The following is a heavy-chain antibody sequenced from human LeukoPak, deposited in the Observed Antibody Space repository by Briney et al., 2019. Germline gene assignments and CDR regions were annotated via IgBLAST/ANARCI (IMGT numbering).Heavy chain of an antibody. D-gene: IGHD4-11*01. CDR1: GFTFSSYG. V-gene: IGHV3-30*02. CDR3: ARDAYSRPTNWFDP. J-gene: IGHJ5*02. CDR2: IRYDGRSI. Sequence: GGSLRLSCAACGFTFSSYGMHWVRQTPGKGLEWVATIRYDGRSIYYADSVKGRLTISRDNSKSTLYLQMSSLRAEDTAVYYCARDAYSRPTNWFDPWGQGTLVTVSS.